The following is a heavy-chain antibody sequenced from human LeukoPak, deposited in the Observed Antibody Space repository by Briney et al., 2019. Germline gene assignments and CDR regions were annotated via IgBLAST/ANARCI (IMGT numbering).Heavy chain of an antibody. J-gene: IGHJ4*02. CDR3: ARDLAPSSGYPKSVFDY. CDR1: GFTFSSYA. D-gene: IGHD3-22*01. Sequence: GRSLRLSCAASGFTFSSYAMHWVRQAPGKGLEWVAVISYDGGNKYYADSVKGRFTISRDNSKNTLYLQMNSLRAEDTAVYYCARDLAPSSGYPKSVFDYWGQGTLVTVSS. CDR2: ISYDGGNK. V-gene: IGHV3-30-3*01.